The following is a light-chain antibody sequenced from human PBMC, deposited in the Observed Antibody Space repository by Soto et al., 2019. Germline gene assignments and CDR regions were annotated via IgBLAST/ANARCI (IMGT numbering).Light chain of an antibody. CDR2: YAS. CDR1: QSVSNN. Sequence: EIMMTQSPVTLSVSPGERATLSCRASQSVSNNLAWYQQKPGQAPRRLIYYASTRATGIPARFSGSGSGTEFTLTISSLQSEDFALYYCQQYNDWPPITFGQGTRLEIK. CDR3: QQYNDWPPIT. J-gene: IGKJ5*01. V-gene: IGKV3-15*01.